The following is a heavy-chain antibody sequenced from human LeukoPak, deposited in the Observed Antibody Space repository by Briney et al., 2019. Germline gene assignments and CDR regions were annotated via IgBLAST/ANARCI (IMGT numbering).Heavy chain of an antibody. D-gene: IGHD2-2*01. CDR2: IYYSGST. V-gene: IGHV4-30-4*08. Sequence: SETLSLTCTVSGGSISSGDYYWSWIRQPPGKGLEWIGYIYYSGSTYYNPSLKSRVTISVDTSKNQFSLKLSSVTAADTAVYYCARETVVVPAATRPYNWFDPRGQGTLVTVSS. CDR1: GGSISSGDYY. J-gene: IGHJ5*02. CDR3: ARETVVVPAATRPYNWFDP.